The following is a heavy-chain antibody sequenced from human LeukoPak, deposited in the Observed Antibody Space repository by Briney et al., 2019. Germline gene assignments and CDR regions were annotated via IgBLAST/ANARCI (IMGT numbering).Heavy chain of an antibody. J-gene: IGHJ3*02. Sequence: SETLSLTCTVSGGSISSYYWSWIRQPPGKGLEWIGYIYYSGSTYYNPSLKSRVTISVDTSKNQFSLKLSSVTAADTAVYYCARDQVSQANNIVVVPAAMSAFDIWGQGTMVTVSS. V-gene: IGHV4-59*12. CDR3: ARDQVSQANNIVVVPAAMSAFDI. CDR2: IYYSGST. CDR1: GGSISSYY. D-gene: IGHD2-2*01.